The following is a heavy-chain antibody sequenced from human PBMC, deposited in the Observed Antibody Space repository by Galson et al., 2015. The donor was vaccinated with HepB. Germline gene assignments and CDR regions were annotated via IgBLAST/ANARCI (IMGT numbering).Heavy chain of an antibody. CDR3: ARDRFIAAAGYSDY. CDR2: ISSSSSYI. J-gene: IGHJ4*02. V-gene: IGHV3-21*01. CDR1: GFPFRSYS. Sequence: SLGLSCAASGFPFRSYSMNWVRQAPGKGLEWVSSISSSSSYIYYADSVKGRFTISRDNAKNSLYLQMNSLRAEDTAVYYCARDRFIAAAGYSDYWGQGTLVTVSS. D-gene: IGHD6-13*01.